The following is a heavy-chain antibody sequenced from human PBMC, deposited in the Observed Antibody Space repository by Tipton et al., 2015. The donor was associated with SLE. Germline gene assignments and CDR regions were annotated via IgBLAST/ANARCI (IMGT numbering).Heavy chain of an antibody. Sequence: GSLRLSCAASGFTFSDYYMSWIRQAPGKGLEWVSYISSSSSYTNYADSVKGRFTISRDNAKNSLYLQMNGLRAEDTAVYYCARAQDNKFDYWGQGTLVTVSS. CDR1: GFTFSDYY. CDR3: ARAQDNKFDY. CDR2: ISSSSSYT. D-gene: IGHD2-15*01. V-gene: IGHV3-11*05. J-gene: IGHJ4*02.